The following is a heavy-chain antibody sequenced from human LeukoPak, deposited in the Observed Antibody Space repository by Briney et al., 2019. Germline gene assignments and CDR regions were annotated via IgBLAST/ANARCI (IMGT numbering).Heavy chain of an antibody. Sequence: PGGSLRLSCAASGFTFDDYAMHWVRHAPGKGLEWVSGISWNSGSIGYADSVKGRFTISRDNAKNSLYLQMNSLRAEDTALYYCAKVNTVAGGFDYWGQGTLVTVSS. J-gene: IGHJ4*02. V-gene: IGHV3-9*01. D-gene: IGHD6-19*01. CDR3: AKVNTVAGGFDY. CDR2: ISWNSGSI. CDR1: GFTFDDYA.